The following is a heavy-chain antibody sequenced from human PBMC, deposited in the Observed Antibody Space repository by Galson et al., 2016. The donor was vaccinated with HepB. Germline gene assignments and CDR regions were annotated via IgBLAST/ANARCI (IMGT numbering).Heavy chain of an antibody. J-gene: IGHJ4*02. D-gene: IGHD6-13*01. CDR1: GFTFSPYA. CDR3: SKDSPLSSSSWYGRRKSIDY. Sequence: SLRLSCAASGFTFSPYAMTWVRQAPGKGLEWVSSISSGGISAYYADSVKGRFTISRDNSKNTLYLQMNSLRAEDTAIYYCSKDSPLSSSSWYGRRKSIDYWGQGTLATVSS. V-gene: IGHV3-23*01. CDR2: ISSGGISA.